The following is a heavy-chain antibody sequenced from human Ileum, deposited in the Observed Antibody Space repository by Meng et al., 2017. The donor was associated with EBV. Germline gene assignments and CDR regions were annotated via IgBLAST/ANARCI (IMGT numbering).Heavy chain of an antibody. CDR3: GRDQGRELINH. D-gene: IGHD1-7*01. V-gene: IGHV4-4*02. CDR2: VYHRGDT. Sequence: QVTLQEAGPGLVKPSGTLSLTCTVSGDSISSDIWWSWGRQPPGKGLEWIGEVYHRGDTNYNPSLKSRVDISVDKSKNQFYLSLFSVTAADTAVYYCGRDQGRELINHWGQGTLVTVSS. J-gene: IGHJ4*02. CDR1: GDSISSDIW.